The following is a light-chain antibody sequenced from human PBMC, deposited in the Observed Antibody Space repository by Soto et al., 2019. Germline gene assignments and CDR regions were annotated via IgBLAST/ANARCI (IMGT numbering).Light chain of an antibody. CDR2: AAS. CDR1: QAIRND. Sequence: AIQMTQSPSSLSASIGDRVTITCRASQAIRNDLGWFQQKPGKAPKLLISAASSLHSGVPSRFSGSGSGTDFTLTISSLQPEDSATYYCLQVYNYPLTFGGGTKVEIK. CDR3: LQVYNYPLT. J-gene: IGKJ4*01. V-gene: IGKV1-6*01.